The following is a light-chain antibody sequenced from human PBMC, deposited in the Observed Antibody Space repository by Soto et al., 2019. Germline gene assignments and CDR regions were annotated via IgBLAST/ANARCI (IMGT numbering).Light chain of an antibody. J-gene: IGKJ4*01. CDR2: DAS. CDR3: QQRSYWPPLT. CDR1: QSVSTY. V-gene: IGKV3-11*01. Sequence: EIVLTQSPATLSLSPGERATLSCRASQSVSTYLAWYQQKPGQAPRLLIYDASNRATGIPARFSGSGSGTDFTLTISSLEPGDFAVYYCQQRSYWPPLTFGGGTKVEIK.